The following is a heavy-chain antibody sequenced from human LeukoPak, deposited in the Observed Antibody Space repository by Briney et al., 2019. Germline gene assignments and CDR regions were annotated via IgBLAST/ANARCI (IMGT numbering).Heavy chain of an antibody. CDR1: GGTFSSSA. CDR2: ISAYNGNT. CDR3: ARDYMELVHFDY. V-gene: IGHV1-18*01. D-gene: IGHD6-13*01. J-gene: IGHJ4*02. Sequence: ASVKVSCKTSGGTFSSSAITWVRQAPGQGLEWMGWISAYNGNTNYAQKLQGRVTMTTDTSTSTVYMELRSLRSDDTAVYYCARDYMELVHFDYWGQGTLVTVSS.